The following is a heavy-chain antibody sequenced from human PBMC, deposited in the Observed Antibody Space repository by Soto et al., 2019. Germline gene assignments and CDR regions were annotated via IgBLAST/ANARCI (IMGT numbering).Heavy chain of an antibody. CDR2: IYYSGST. V-gene: IGHV4-39*01. CDR3: ARHIYCSSTSCGYYYYMDV. Sequence: SETLSLTCTVSGGSISSSSYYWGWIRQPPGKGLEWIGSIYYSGSTYYNPSLKGRVTISVDTSKNQFSLKLSSVTAADTAVYYCARHIYCSSTSCGYYYYMDVWGKGTTVTVSS. J-gene: IGHJ6*03. D-gene: IGHD2-2*01. CDR1: GGSISSSSYY.